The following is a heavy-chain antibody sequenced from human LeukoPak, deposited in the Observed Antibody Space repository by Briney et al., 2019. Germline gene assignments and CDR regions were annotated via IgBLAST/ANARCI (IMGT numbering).Heavy chain of an antibody. J-gene: IGHJ4*02. V-gene: IGHV3-23*01. D-gene: IGHD6-6*01. Sequence: GGSLRLSCAASGFTFSSYAMSWVRQAPGKGLEWVSAISGSGGSTYYADSVKGRFTISRDNSKNTLYLQMNSLRAEDTAVYYCAKDRNLEDPIREQLGFDYWGQGTLVTVSS. CDR2: ISGSGGST. CDR3: AKDRNLEDPIREQLGFDY. CDR1: GFTFSSYA.